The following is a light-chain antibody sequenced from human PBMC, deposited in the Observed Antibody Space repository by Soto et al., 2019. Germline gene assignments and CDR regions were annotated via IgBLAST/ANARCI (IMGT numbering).Light chain of an antibody. V-gene: IGLV2-14*01. CDR1: SSDVGAYNY. J-gene: IGLJ2*01. CDR2: DVS. CDR3: SSYASSSTVI. Sequence: QSVLTQPASVSGSPGQSITISCTGTSSDVGAYNYVSWYPQHPVKAPKLMIYDVSSRPSGISNRFSGSKSGNTASLTISGVQAEDEADYYCSSYASSSTVIFGGGTKLTVL.